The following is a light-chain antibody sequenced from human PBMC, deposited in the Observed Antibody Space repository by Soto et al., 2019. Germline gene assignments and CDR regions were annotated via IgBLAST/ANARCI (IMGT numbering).Light chain of an antibody. CDR3: LQQNNYPRT. J-gene: IGKJ2*01. CDR1: QGIRND. V-gene: IGKV1-17*01. Sequence: DIQMTQSPSSLSASVGDRVTITCRASQGIRNDLSWYQQKPGEAPKRLVYVASSLDGGVPARFSGSASRTEFTLTISSLQPEDFATYYCLQQNNYPRTFGQGTKVDIK. CDR2: VAS.